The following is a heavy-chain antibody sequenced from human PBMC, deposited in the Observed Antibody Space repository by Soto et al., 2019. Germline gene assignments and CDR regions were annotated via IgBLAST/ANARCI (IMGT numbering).Heavy chain of an antibody. D-gene: IGHD5-12*01. CDR2: IHGGET. J-gene: IGHJ4*02. V-gene: IGHV1-3*01. CDR3: ARPGYDAAFDF. Sequence: QVQLVQSGSDVKKPGASVKVSCRASGYTFSDFAVHWVRQAPGQGLEWMGWIHGGETGYSQKFQGRLSLTGDRSTATVYMELTTLTFEDTAIYYCARPGYDAAFDFWGQGVLVTVSS. CDR1: GYTFSDFA.